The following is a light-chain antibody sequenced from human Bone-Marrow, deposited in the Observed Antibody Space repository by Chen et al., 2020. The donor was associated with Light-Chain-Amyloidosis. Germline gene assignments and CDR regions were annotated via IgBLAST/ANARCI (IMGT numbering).Light chain of an antibody. CDR1: NIGSKS. J-gene: IGLJ2*01. Sequence: SYVLTQPPSVSVAPGQTARLTCGGDNIGSKSVHWYQHKPGQAPALVVYDDTDRPSGIPERLSGYNSGNTATLTITRVEAGDEADYFCQVWDSSSDPSVVFGGGTKLTVL. V-gene: IGLV3-21*02. CDR3: QVWDSSSDPSVV. CDR2: DDT.